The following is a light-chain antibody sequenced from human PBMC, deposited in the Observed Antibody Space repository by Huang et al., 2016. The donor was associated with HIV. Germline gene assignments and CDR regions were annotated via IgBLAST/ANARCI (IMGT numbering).Light chain of an antibody. CDR2: GAS. V-gene: IGKV3-15*01. CDR3: HQYTKWPSWT. J-gene: IGKJ1*01. CDR1: QSVSSN. Sequence: EIVMTQSPGTLTVSPGERATLSCRASQSVSSNFAWYQQKPGQTPRLIIYGASTSAPGIPARVSGRGSGTEFTLTISSLQSEDFGVYYCHQYTKWPSWTFGQGTKVEIK.